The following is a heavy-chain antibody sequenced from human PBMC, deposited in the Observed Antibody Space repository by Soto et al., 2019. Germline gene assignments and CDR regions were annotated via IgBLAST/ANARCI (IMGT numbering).Heavy chain of an antibody. Sequence: GASVKVSCKASGYTFTSYDINWVRQATGQGLEWMGWMNPNSGNTGYAQKFQGRVTMTRNTSISTAYMELSSLRSEDTAVYYCARDRYDFWSGSLYYFDYWGQGTLVTVSS. V-gene: IGHV1-8*01. D-gene: IGHD3-3*01. CDR1: GYTFTSYD. CDR3: ARDRYDFWSGSLYYFDY. J-gene: IGHJ4*02. CDR2: MNPNSGNT.